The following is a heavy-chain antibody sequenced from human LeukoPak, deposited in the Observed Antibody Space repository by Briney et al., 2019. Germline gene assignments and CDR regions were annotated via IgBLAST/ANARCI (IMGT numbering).Heavy chain of an antibody. V-gene: IGHV4-34*01. Sequence: SETLSITCAVYGGSFSGYYWSWIRQPPGKGLEWIGEINHSGSTNYNPSLKSRVTISVDTSKNQFSLKLSSVTAADTAVYYCARVDCSSTSCPPFDYWGQGTLVTVSS. CDR1: GGSFSGYY. D-gene: IGHD2-2*01. CDR3: ARVDCSSTSCPPFDY. CDR2: INHSGST. J-gene: IGHJ4*02.